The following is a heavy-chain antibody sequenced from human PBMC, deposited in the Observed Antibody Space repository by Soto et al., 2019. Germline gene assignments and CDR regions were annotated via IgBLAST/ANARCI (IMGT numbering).Heavy chain of an antibody. CDR1: GGSFRRHA. V-gene: IGHV1-69*01. D-gene: IGHD4-17*01. Sequence: QVQLMQSGPEVKTPGSSVKVSCRASGGSFRRHAINWVRQAPGQGLEWMGGIIPVFDTANYAPKFLGRFTVPADESTNTAYMDLTSLTSEDTAVYYCARDPAPTVTTRGYGLDVWGQGTTVTV. CDR2: IIPVFDTA. CDR3: ARDPAPTVTTRGYGLDV. J-gene: IGHJ6*02.